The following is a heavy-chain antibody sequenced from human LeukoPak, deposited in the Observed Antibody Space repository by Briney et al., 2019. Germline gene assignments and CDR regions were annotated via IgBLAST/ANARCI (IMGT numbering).Heavy chain of an antibody. CDR2: ISYDGGNK. Sequence: PGRSLRLSCVASGFTFSTYTMHWVRQAPGKGLEWVTIISYDGGNKYYADSVKGRFTISRDNSKNSLFLQMNSLRVEDTAVYYCARGPYYDDISNEFDPWGQGTLVTVSS. CDR1: GFTFSTYT. D-gene: IGHD3-22*01. J-gene: IGHJ5*02. CDR3: ARGPYYDDISNEFDP. V-gene: IGHV3-30*04.